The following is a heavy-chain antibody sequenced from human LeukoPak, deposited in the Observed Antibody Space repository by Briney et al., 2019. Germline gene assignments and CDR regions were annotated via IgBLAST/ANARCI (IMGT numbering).Heavy chain of an antibody. Sequence: ASVKVSCTASGYTFTSYGISWVRQAPGQGLEWMGWISAYNGNTNYAQKLQGRVTMTTDTATSTAYMELRSLRSDDTAVYYCAREGEYYGSGSYYPYYYGMDVWGKGTTVTVSS. V-gene: IGHV1-18*04. D-gene: IGHD3-10*01. CDR2: ISAYNGNT. CDR1: GYTFTSYG. J-gene: IGHJ6*04. CDR3: AREGEYYGSGSYYPYYYGMDV.